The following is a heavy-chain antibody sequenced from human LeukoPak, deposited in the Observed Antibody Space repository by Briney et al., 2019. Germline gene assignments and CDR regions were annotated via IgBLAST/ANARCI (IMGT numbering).Heavy chain of an antibody. V-gene: IGHV3-33*01. CDR1: GFPFSYYG. D-gene: IGHD3-9*01. CDR2: IWCDGSKK. CDR3: ARVANITTFGMDV. J-gene: IGHJ6*02. Sequence: GRSLRLSCATSGFPFSYYGMHWVRQAPGKGPEWVAVIWCDGSKKYYADSVKGRFTISRDNSKNTLYLQMNSLRVEDTAVYYCARVANITTFGMDVWGQGTTATVSS.